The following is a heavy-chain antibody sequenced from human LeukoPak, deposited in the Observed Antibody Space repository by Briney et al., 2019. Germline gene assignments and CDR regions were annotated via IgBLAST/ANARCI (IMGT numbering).Heavy chain of an antibody. Sequence: GGSLRLSCAASGFRFSVFWMHWVRQAPGKGPGWVSRIKTDGSITDYADSVKGRFTISTDTAKNTLYLQMNRLRAEDTAVYYCARVYSYSDPMDHWGQGTVVTVSS. CDR2: IKTDGSIT. CDR1: GFRFSVFW. D-gene: IGHD1-26*01. V-gene: IGHV3-74*01. CDR3: ARVYSYSDPMDH. J-gene: IGHJ4*02.